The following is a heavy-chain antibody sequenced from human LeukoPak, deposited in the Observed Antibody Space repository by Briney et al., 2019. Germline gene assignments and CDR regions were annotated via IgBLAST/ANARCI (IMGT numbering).Heavy chain of an antibody. Sequence: GGSLRLSCAVSGFPVSSKYMNWIRQAPGKGLEGVAVIYGGDDTFYADAVKGRFTISRDSSKNTLYFQMNDLRGDDTAVYYCARDAGDGYFDYWGQGTLVTVSS. V-gene: IGHV3-53*01. J-gene: IGHJ4*02. CDR1: GFPVSSKY. CDR3: ARDAGDGYFDY. D-gene: IGHD3-10*01. CDR2: IYGGDDT.